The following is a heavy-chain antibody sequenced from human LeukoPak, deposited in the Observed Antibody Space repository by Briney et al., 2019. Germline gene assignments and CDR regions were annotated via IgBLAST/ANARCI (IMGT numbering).Heavy chain of an antibody. D-gene: IGHD6-19*01. Sequence: GGSLRLSCAASVCTFRNYSMHWVRQTPCKGLEWMAVISSDGSYKYYADSVKGRFTISRDNSKNTLYLQMNSLRTEDTAVYYCARDAGIAVSWGVSRHYDYWGQGTLVTVSS. J-gene: IGHJ4*02. CDR1: VCTFRNYS. CDR2: ISSDGSYK. CDR3: ARDAGIAVSWGVSRHYDY. V-gene: IGHV3-30*04.